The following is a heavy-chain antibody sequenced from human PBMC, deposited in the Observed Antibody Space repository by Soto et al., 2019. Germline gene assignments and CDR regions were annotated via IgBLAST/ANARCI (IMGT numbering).Heavy chain of an antibody. CDR1: GFTFSSYA. V-gene: IGHV3-30-3*01. Sequence: GGSLRLSCAASGFTFSSYAMHWVRQAPGKGLEWVAVISYDGSNKYYADSVKGRFTISRDNSKNTLYLQMNSLRAEDTAVYYCARELAEGVVNSPSYYYGMDVWGQGTTVTVSS. CDR2: ISYDGSNK. CDR3: ARELAEGVVNSPSYYYGMDV. J-gene: IGHJ6*02. D-gene: IGHD2-15*01.